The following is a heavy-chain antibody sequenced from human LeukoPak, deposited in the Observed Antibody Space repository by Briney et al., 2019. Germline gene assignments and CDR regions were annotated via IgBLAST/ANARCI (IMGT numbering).Heavy chain of an antibody. D-gene: IGHD2-8*01. CDR1: GGSISSSSYY. CDR3: ARHPDEWSPYYFDY. Sequence: PSETLSLTCTVSGGSISSSSYYWGWIRQPPGKGLEWIGSIYYSGRTYYNPSLKSRVTISVDTSKNQFSLKLSSVTAADTAVYYCARHPDEWSPYYFDYWGQGTLVTVSS. J-gene: IGHJ4*02. V-gene: IGHV4-39*01. CDR2: IYYSGRT.